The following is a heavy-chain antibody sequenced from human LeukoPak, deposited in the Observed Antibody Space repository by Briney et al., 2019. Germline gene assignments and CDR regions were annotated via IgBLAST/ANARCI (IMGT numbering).Heavy chain of an antibody. V-gene: IGHV1-2*02. CDR2: INPNSGGT. J-gene: IGHJ4*02. Sequence: ASVKVSCKASGYTFTSYDINWVRQATGQGLEWMGWINPNSGGTNYAQKFQGRVTMTRDTSISTAYMELSRLRSDDTAVYYCARDGEALDYWGQGTLVTVSS. CDR3: ARDGEALDY. CDR1: GYTFTSYD.